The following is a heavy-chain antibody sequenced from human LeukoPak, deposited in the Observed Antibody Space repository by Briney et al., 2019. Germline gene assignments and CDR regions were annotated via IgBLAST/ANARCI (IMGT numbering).Heavy chain of an antibody. CDR2: IWYDGSNK. D-gene: IGHD6-19*01. CDR1: GFTFSSYG. J-gene: IGHJ4*02. Sequence: GRSLRLSCAASGFTFSSYGMHWVRQAAGKGLEWVAVIWYDGSNKYYADSVKGRFTISRDNSKNTLYLQMNSLRAEDTAVYYCARDEAVGIAVAGNGFDYWGQGTLVTVSS. V-gene: IGHV3-33*01. CDR3: ARDEAVGIAVAGNGFDY.